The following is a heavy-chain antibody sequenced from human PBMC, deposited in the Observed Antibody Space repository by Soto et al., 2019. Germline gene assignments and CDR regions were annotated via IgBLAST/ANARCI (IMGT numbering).Heavy chain of an antibody. V-gene: IGHV3-48*01. D-gene: IGHD3-16*02. Sequence: GGSLRLSCAASGFTFSSYSMNWVLQAPWKGLEWVSYISSSSSTIYYADSVKGRFTISRDNAKNSLYLQMNSLRAEDTAVYYCARQYDYIWGSYRAPFDYWRQGILVTVSS. CDR3: ARQYDYIWGSYRAPFDY. CDR2: ISSSSSTI. CDR1: GFTFSSYS. J-gene: IGHJ4*02.